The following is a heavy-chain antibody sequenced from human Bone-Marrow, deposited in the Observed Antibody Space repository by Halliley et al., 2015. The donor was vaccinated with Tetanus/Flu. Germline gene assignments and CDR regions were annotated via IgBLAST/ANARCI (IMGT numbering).Heavy chain of an antibody. D-gene: IGHD7-27*01. CDR2: YYYGGNT. Sequence: TLSLTCTVSGVSIGSHFWCWVRQPPGKGLEWVGCYYYGGNTYYSPLLDGRVIILVDTSKNQFSLSLNSVTAADTALYYCATWGQASGNSFDNWGQGIPVTFSS. V-gene: IGHV4-59*08. CDR3: ATWGQASGNSFDN. CDR1: GVSIGSHF. J-gene: IGHJ4*02.